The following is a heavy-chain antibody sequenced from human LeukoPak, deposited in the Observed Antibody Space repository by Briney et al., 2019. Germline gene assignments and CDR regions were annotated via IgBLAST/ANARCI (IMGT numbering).Heavy chain of an antibody. J-gene: IGHJ1*01. V-gene: IGHV3-7*01. Sequence: PGGSLRLSCAASGFTFSSYWMSWVRQAPGKGLEWVANIKQDGSEKYYVDSVKGRFTISRDNPKNSLYLQMNSLRAEDTAVYYCALYSSSWYGYFQHWGQGTLVTVSS. CDR2: IKQDGSEK. CDR1: GFTFSSYW. CDR3: ALYSSSWYGYFQH. D-gene: IGHD6-13*01.